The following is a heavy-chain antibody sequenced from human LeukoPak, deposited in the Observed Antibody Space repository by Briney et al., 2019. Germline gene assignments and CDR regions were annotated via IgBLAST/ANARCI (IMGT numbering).Heavy chain of an antibody. J-gene: IGHJ3*02. CDR2: IYSDGSMT. CDR1: GFTFSNFW. D-gene: IGHD1-1*01. Sequence: PGGSLRLSCAASGFTFSNFWMHWVRQAPGKGLVWVSRIYSDGSMTNYADSVKGRFTISRDNAKNTLYLQMNSLRAEDTAVYYCARALGGTYYVAYDIWGQGTMVTVSS. CDR3: ARALGGTYYVAYDI. V-gene: IGHV3-74*01.